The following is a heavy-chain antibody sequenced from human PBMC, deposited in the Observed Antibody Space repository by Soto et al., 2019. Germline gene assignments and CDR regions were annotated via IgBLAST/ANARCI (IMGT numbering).Heavy chain of an antibody. CDR2: ISSSSSYT. CDR1: GFTFSDYY. Sequence: SGFTFSDYYMSWIRQAPGKGLEWVSYISSSSSYTNYADSVKGRFTISRDNAKNTLYLQMNSLKTEDTAVYYCTTLRYYYDSSAYYPWLFWGQGTLVTAPQ. D-gene: IGHD3-22*01. CDR3: TTLRYYYDSSAYYPWLF. V-gene: IGHV3-11*03. J-gene: IGHJ4*02.